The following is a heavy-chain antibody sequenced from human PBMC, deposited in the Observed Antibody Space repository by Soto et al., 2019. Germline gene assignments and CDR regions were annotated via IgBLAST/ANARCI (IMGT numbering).Heavy chain of an antibody. Sequence: PGGSLRLSCVASGFSLSNNYMSWVRQTPGKGLEWLSYISGGGGVINYADSVQGRFTISRDNARNSLFLQMNNLRAEDTAVYYCAREYALTQYAVDYWGHGTLVTSPQ. CDR1: GFSLSNNY. CDR2: ISGGGGVI. D-gene: IGHD2-8*01. V-gene: IGHV3-11*01. CDR3: AREYALTQYAVDY. J-gene: IGHJ4*01.